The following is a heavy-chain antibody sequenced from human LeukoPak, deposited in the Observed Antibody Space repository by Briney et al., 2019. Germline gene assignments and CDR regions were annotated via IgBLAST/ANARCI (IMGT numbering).Heavy chain of an antibody. Sequence: GGALRVSCAASVCTFSSYWMHWVRPAPGKGRVGVSRINNDGSSTNYADCGKGGGTTSRDNAKNTLYLQMNNLRAEETAVYYCARVKFTVAGTFDYWGPGTLVTVSS. J-gene: IGHJ4*02. CDR3: ARVKFTVAGTFDY. D-gene: IGHD6-19*01. CDR2: INNDGSST. CDR1: VCTFSSYW. V-gene: IGHV3-74*01.